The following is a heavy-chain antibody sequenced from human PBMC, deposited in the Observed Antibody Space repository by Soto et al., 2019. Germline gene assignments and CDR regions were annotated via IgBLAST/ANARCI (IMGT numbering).Heavy chain of an antibody. Sequence: SETLSLTCAVYGGSFSGYYWSWIRQPPGKGLEWIGEINHSGSTNYNPSLKRRVTISVDTSKNQFSLKLSSVTAADTAVYYCARGQGYDILTGYYYYYYMDVWGKGTTVTVSS. CDR3: ARGQGYDILTGYYYYYYMDV. J-gene: IGHJ6*03. V-gene: IGHV4-34*01. CDR1: GGSFSGYY. CDR2: INHSGST. D-gene: IGHD3-9*01.